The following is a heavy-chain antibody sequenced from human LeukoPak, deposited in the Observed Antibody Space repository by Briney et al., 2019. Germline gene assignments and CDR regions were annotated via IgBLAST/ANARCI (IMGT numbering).Heavy chain of an antibody. V-gene: IGHV4-34*01. J-gene: IGHJ4*01. CDR2: INHSGST. CDR3: ARTRPDYYGSGSSDY. D-gene: IGHD3-10*01. Sequence: SETLSLTCAVYGGSFSGYYWSWIRQPPGKGLEWIGEINHSGSTNYNPSLKSRVTISVDTSKNQFSLKLSSVTAADTAVYYCARTRPDYYGSGSSDYWGHGTLVTVSS. CDR1: GGSFSGYY.